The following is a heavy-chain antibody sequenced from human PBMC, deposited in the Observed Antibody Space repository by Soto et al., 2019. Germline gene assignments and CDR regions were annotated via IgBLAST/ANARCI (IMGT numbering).Heavy chain of an antibody. Sequence: LRLSCAASGFTFSNYAMSWVRQAPGKGLEWVSSITGSGDYTYYADSVKGRFAISRDNSKNTLYLQMNSLRAEDTAVYYCAKARYYDSTGYLYYFDYWGQGTLVTVSS. V-gene: IGHV3-23*01. CDR3: AKARYYDSTGYLYYFDY. CDR1: GFTFSNYA. CDR2: ITGSGDYT. J-gene: IGHJ4*02. D-gene: IGHD3-22*01.